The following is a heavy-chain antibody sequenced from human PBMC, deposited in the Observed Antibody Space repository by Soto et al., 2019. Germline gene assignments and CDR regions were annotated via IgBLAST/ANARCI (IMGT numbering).Heavy chain of an antibody. J-gene: IGHJ4*02. V-gene: IGHV4-34*01. Sequence: SETLSLTCAVYGGSFSGYYWSWIRQPPGKGLEWIGEINHSGSTNYNPSLKSRVTISVDTSKNQFSLKLSSVTAVDTAVYYCARGVVEYSSSSNLFDYWGQGTLVTVSS. CDR2: INHSGST. CDR3: ARGVVEYSSSSNLFDY. CDR1: GGSFSGYY. D-gene: IGHD6-6*01.